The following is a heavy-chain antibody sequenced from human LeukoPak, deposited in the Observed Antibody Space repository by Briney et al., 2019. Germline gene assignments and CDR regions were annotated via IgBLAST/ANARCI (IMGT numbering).Heavy chain of an antibody. CDR3: ARVVVIMVRGVIKVYYYGMDV. V-gene: IGHV4-34*01. Sequence: SETLSLTCAVYGGXFSGYYCSWIRQPPGKGLEWIGVINHSGSTNYNPSLKSRVIISVDTSKNKFSLKLSSVTAADTAVYYCARVVVIMVRGVIKVYYYGMDVWGQGTTVTVSS. CDR1: GGXFSGYY. D-gene: IGHD3-10*01. CDR2: INHSGST. J-gene: IGHJ6*02.